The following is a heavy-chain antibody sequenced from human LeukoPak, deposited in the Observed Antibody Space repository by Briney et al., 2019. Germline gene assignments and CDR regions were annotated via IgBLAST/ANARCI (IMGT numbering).Heavy chain of an antibody. CDR1: GFTFSSYG. V-gene: IGHV3-23*01. Sequence: GGSLRLSCAASGFTFSSYGMNWVRQAPGKGLEWVSSISGSGGSTYYADSVKGRFTISRDNSKNTLYLQMNSLRAEDTAVYYCAKDLNYYDSSGYDYWGQGTLVTVSS. CDR3: AKDLNYYDSSGYDY. D-gene: IGHD3-22*01. J-gene: IGHJ4*02. CDR2: ISGSGGST.